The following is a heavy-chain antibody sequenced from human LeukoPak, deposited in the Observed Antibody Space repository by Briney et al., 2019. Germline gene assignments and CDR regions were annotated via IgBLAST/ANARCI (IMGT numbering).Heavy chain of an antibody. V-gene: IGHV4-34*01. CDR1: NGSFSGHY. J-gene: IGHJ4*02. CDR3: ARIGGYCSSASCYTWDYFDY. D-gene: IGHD2-2*02. CDR2: INHSGST. Sequence: SETLSLTCAVYNGSFSGHYWSWIRQPPGKGLEWIGEINHSGSTNYNPSLKSRVTISVDTSKNQFSLNLSSVTAADTAVYYCARIGGYCSSASCYTWDYFDYWGQGTLVTVSS.